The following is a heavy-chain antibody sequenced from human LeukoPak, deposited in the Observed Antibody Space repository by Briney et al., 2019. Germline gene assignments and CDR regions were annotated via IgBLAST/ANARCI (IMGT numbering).Heavy chain of an antibody. CDR1: GFTVSSNY. D-gene: IGHD3-10*01. V-gene: IGHV3-53*01. CDR3: ASGMVRGVGYYFDY. Sequence: GGSLRLSCAASGFTVSSNYMSWVRQAPGKGLEWVSVIYSGGSTYYADSVKGRFTISRDNSKNTLYFQMNSLRAEDTAVYYCASGMVRGVGYYFDYWGQGTLVTVSS. CDR2: IYSGGST. J-gene: IGHJ4*02.